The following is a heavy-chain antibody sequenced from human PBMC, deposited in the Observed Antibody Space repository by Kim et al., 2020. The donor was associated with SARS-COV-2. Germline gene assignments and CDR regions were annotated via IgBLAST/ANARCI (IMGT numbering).Heavy chain of an antibody. D-gene: IGHD3-22*01. CDR3: AKGNYDSSGYYPECFGY. J-gene: IGHJ4*02. Sequence: SVKGRFTISRDNAKNSLYLQMNSLRAEDTALYYCAKGNYDSSGYYPECFGYWGQGTLVTVSS. V-gene: IGHV3-9*01.